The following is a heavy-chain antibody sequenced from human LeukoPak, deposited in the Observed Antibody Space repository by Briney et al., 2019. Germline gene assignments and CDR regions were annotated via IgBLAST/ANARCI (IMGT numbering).Heavy chain of an antibody. V-gene: IGHV3-23*01. CDR2: ISGSGGST. Sequence: PGGSLRLSCAASGFTFSSYAMSWVRQAPGKGLEWVSAISGSGGSTYCADSVKGRFTISRDNSKNTLYLQMNSLRAEDTAVYYCAKDLAGYYYFSGQNDYWGQGTLVTVSS. J-gene: IGHJ4*02. D-gene: IGHD3-22*01. CDR1: GFTFSSYA. CDR3: AKDLAGYYYFSGQNDY.